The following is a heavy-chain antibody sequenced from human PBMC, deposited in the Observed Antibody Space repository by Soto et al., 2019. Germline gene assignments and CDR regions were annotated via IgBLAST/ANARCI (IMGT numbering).Heavy chain of an antibody. J-gene: IGHJ6*02. CDR1: GFTFSSYA. V-gene: IGHV3-30-3*01. CDR3: AREGVPAATTYYYYYYGMDV. Sequence: QVQLVESGGGVVQPGRSLRLSCAASGFTFSSYAMHWVRQAPGKGLEWVAVISYDGSNKYYADSVKGRFTISRDNSKNTRYLQMNSLRAEDTAVYYCAREGVPAATTYYYYYYGMDVWGQGTTVTVSS. CDR2: ISYDGSNK. D-gene: IGHD2-2*01.